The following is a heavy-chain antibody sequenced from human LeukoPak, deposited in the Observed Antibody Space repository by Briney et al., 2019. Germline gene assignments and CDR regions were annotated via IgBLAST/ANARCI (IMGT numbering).Heavy chain of an antibody. CDR1: GGSISSSSYY. CDR2: IYYSGST. CDR3: ARDAWAPRHYYGSGSYIDY. J-gene: IGHJ4*02. V-gene: IGHV4-39*07. Sequence: SETLSLTCTVSGGSISSSSYYWGWLRQPPGTGLEWIGSIYYSGSTYYNPSLKSRVTISVDTSKNQFSLKLSSVTAADTAVYYCARDAWAPRHYYGSGSYIDYWGQGTLVTVSS. D-gene: IGHD3-10*01.